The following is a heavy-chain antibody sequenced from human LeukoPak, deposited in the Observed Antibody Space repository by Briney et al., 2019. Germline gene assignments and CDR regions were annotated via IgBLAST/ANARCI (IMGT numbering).Heavy chain of an antibody. CDR2: IYYSGST. CDR3: ARFRGNSEPRWVDY. CDR1: GGSISSYH. Sequence: NSSETLSLTCTVSGGSISSYHWSWIRQPPGKGLEWIGYIYYSGSTNYNPSLKSRVTISVDTSKNQFSLKLSSVTAADTAVYYCARFRGNSEPRWVDYWGQGTLVTVSS. J-gene: IGHJ4*02. D-gene: IGHD4-23*01. V-gene: IGHV4-59*01.